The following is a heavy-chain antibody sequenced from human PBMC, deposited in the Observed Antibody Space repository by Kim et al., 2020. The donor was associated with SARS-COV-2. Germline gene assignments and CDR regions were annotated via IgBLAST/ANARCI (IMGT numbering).Heavy chain of an antibody. Sequence: SETLSLTCTVSGGSISSYYWSWIRQPPGKGLEWIGYIYYSGSTNYNPSLKSRVTISVDTSKNQFSLKLSSVTAADTAVYYCARDNKYSSGWYSPLNYYYYGMDVWGQGTTVTVSS. J-gene: IGHJ6*02. D-gene: IGHD6-19*01. V-gene: IGHV4-59*01. CDR1: GGSISSYY. CDR3: ARDNKYSSGWYSPLNYYYYGMDV. CDR2: IYYSGST.